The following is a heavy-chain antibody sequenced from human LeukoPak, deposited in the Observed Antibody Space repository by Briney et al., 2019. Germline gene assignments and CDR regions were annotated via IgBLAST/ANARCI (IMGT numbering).Heavy chain of an antibody. CDR1: GFTFSSYR. D-gene: IGHD5-24*01. CDR3: ARYGYNTQYGFDY. CDR2: ISSSSSYI. V-gene: IGHV3-21*01. J-gene: IGHJ4*02. Sequence: GGSLRLSCAASGFTFSSYRMNWVRQAPGKGLEWVSSISSSSSYIYYADSVKGRFTISRDNAKNSLYLQMNSLRAEDTAVYYCARYGYNTQYGFDYWGQGTLVTVSS.